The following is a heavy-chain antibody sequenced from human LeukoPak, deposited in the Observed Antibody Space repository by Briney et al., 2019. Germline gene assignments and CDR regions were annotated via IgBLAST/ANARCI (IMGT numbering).Heavy chain of an antibody. J-gene: IGHJ4*02. CDR3: ARESAGVGYIYGYFY. CDR1: GYTFTSYG. Sequence: GASVKVSCKASGYTFTSYGISWVRQAPGQGLEWMGWISAYNGNTHYAQKLQGRVTMTTDTSTSTVYMELRSLRSDDTAVYYCARESAGVGYIYGYFYWGQGTLVTVSS. CDR2: ISAYNGNT. V-gene: IGHV1-18*01. D-gene: IGHD5-18*01.